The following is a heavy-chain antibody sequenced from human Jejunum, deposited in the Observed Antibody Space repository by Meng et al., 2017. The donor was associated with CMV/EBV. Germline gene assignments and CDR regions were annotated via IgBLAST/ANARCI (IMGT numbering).Heavy chain of an antibody. CDR1: GGSINNYY. D-gene: IGHD6-19*01. J-gene: IGHJ4*02. CDR2: IYTSGST. V-gene: IGHV4-4*07. CDR3: ARGYSSDWYDY. Sequence: QGHVPGSGPGLVQPSETLSLICTVSGGSINNYYWNWIRQSAGKGLEWIGRIYTSGSTNYNPSLQSRVTMSVDTSKNQFSLKLTSVTAADTAVYYCARGYSSDWYDYWGQGALVTVSS.